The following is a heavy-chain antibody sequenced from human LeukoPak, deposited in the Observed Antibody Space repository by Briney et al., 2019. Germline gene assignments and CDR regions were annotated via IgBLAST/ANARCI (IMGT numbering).Heavy chain of an antibody. CDR3: ARGSDYHYYMDV. J-gene: IGHJ6*03. CDR1: GFTFSNYG. CDR2: TWYDGSQK. D-gene: IGHD6-6*01. Sequence: PGRSLRLSCAASGFTFSNYGFHWVRQAPGKGLEGVAVTWYDGSQKYYADSVKGRFTISKDNSKNTVYLQMNSLRVEDTAVYYCARGSDYHYYMDVWGKGTTVTVSS. V-gene: IGHV3-33*01.